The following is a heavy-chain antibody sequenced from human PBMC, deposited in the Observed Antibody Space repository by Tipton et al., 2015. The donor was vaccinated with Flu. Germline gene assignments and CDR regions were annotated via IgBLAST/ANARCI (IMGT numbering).Heavy chain of an antibody. CDR2: ISAGGGTQ. D-gene: IGHD3-3*01. Sequence: SLRLSCAASGFTFSRYGMSWVRQAPGKGLEWVSGISAGGGTQYFADSVKGRFTISRDNAKNSLYLQMNSLRAEDTAIYYCARDHPPSITVFGVITDYFGMDVWGQGTTVTVSS. CDR1: GFTFSRYG. J-gene: IGHJ6*02. CDR3: ARDHPPSITVFGVITDYFGMDV. V-gene: IGHV3-23*01.